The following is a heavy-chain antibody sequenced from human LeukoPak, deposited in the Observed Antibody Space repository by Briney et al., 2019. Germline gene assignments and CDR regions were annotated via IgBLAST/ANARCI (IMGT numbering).Heavy chain of an antibody. D-gene: IGHD5-18*01. CDR3: AKVVGGYSYAIPTWLDYYYYYYMDV. CDR1: GFTFSSYA. J-gene: IGHJ6*03. CDR2: ISGSGGST. Sequence: GGSLRLSCAASGFTFSSYAMSWVRQAPGKGLEWVSAISGSGGSTYYADSVKGRFTISRDNSKNTLYLQMNSLRAEDTAVYYCAKVVGGYSYAIPTWLDYYYYYYMDVWGKGTTVTVSS. V-gene: IGHV3-23*01.